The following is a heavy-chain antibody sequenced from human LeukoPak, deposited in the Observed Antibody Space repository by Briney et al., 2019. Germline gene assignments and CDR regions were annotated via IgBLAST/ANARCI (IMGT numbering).Heavy chain of an antibody. Sequence: SETLSLTCSVSGGSISSGGYSWSPISQHPVNGPEWIGYIYYSGSTYYNPSLKSRVTISVDTSKNQFSLKLSSVTAADTAVYYCARADILTGYYPFLDYWGQGTLVTVSS. J-gene: IGHJ4*02. CDR3: ARADILTGYYPFLDY. CDR2: IYYSGST. V-gene: IGHV4-31*03. D-gene: IGHD3-9*01. CDR1: GGSISSGGYS.